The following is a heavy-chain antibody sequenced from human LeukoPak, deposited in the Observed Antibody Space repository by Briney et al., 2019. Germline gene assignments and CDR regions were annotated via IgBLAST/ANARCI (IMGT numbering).Heavy chain of an antibody. J-gene: IGHJ3*02. Sequence: PGGSLRLACAASGFRFSSYAMSWVRQAPGKGLEWVSAISGSGVSTYYADSVKGRFTVSRDNSKNTLYLQMSSLRAEDTAVYYCAKVGVSDAFDIWGQGTMVTVSS. CDR3: AKVGVSDAFDI. V-gene: IGHV3-23*01. CDR1: GFRFSSYA. D-gene: IGHD3-10*01. CDR2: ISGSGVST.